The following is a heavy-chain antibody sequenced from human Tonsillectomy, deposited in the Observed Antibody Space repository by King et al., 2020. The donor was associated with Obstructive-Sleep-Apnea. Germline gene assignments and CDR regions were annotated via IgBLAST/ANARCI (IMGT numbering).Heavy chain of an antibody. CDR1: GGSFSGYY. CDR3: ARWKTTVERSNGTRYYYYYYGMDV. D-gene: IGHD2-8*01. Sequence: VQLQQWGAGLLKPSETLSLTCAVYGGSFSGYYWSWIRQPPGKGLEWIGEINHSGSTNYNPSLKSRVTISVDTSKNQFSLKLSSVTAADTAVYYCARWKTTVERSNGTRYYYYYYGMDVWGQGTTVTVSS. V-gene: IGHV4-34*01. CDR2: INHSGST. J-gene: IGHJ6*02.